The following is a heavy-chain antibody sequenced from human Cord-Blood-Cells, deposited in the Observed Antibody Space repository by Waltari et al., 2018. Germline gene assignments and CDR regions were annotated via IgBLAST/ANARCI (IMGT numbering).Heavy chain of an antibody. CDR2: INHSGST. D-gene: IGHD4-17*01. V-gene: IGHV4-34*01. CDR1: GGSFSGYY. Sequence: QVQLQQWGAGLLKPSETLSLTCAVYGGSFSGYYWSWIRQPPGKGLEWIGEINHSGSTNYNPSLKSRVTISVDTSKNQFSLKLSSVTAADTAVYYCARRTRDYGGNYNWFDPWGQGTLVTVSS. J-gene: IGHJ5*02. CDR3: ARRTRDYGGNYNWFDP.